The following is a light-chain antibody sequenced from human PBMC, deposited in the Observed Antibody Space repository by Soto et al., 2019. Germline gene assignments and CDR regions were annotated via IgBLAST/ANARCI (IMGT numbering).Light chain of an antibody. V-gene: IGKV1-5*01. CDR3: QQYNRYSIT. CDR1: QSINSW. J-gene: IGKJ5*01. Sequence: DIQMTQSPSTLSASVGDRVTITCRASQSINSWLAWYQQKPGKAPQILIYDASTLKNGVPSRFSGSGSGTEFTLTISSLRTDDFATYYCQQYNRYSITFGQGTRLAIK. CDR2: DAS.